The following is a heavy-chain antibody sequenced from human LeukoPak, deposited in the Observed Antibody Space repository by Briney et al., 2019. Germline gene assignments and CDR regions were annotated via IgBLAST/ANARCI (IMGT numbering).Heavy chain of an antibody. Sequence: ASVSVSCTASGYTFTSYYMDWVRQAPGQGLEWMGVINPSGGSTSYAQKFQGRVTMTRDTSTSTVYMELSSLRSEGTAVYYCARGGDYYDSSGYINWFDPWGQGTLVTVSS. CDR3: ARGGDYYDSSGYINWFDP. CDR2: INPSGGST. J-gene: IGHJ5*02. CDR1: GYTFTSYY. D-gene: IGHD3-22*01. V-gene: IGHV1-46*01.